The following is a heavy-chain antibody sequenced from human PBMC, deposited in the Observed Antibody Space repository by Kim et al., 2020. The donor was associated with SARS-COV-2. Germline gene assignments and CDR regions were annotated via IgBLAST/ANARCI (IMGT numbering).Heavy chain of an antibody. CDR3: ARGQGLITMIVVVVGAFDY. CDR1: GGSISSGGYY. D-gene: IGHD3-22*01. CDR2: IYYSGST. J-gene: IGHJ4*02. Sequence: SETLSLTCTVSGGSISSGGYYWSWIRQHPGKGLEWLGYIYYSGSTYYNPSLKSRFTISVDTSKNQFSLKLISVTAPDTAVYYCARGQGLITMIVVVVGAFDYWGQGTLVTVSS. V-gene: IGHV4-31*03.